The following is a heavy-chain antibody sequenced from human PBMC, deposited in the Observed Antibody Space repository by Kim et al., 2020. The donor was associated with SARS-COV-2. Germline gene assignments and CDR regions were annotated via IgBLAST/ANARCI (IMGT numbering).Heavy chain of an antibody. CDR2: IKSKTDGGTT. J-gene: IGHJ4*02. CDR3: TTSTMVRGVIPV. V-gene: IGHV3-15*01. Sequence: GGSLRLSCAASGFTFSNAWMSWVRQAPGKGLEWVGCIKSKTDGGTTDYAAPVKGRFTISRDDSKNTLYLQMNSLKTEDTAVYYCTTSTMVRGVIPVWGQGTLVTVSS. CDR1: GFTFSNAW. D-gene: IGHD3-10*01.